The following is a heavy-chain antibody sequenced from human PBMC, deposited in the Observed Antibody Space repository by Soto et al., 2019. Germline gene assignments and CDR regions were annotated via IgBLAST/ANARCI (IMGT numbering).Heavy chain of an antibody. Sequence: EVQLVESGGGLVQPGGSLRLSCAASGFTFSSYWMHWVRQVPGKGLAWVSRVNSDGRSTGYADSVKGRFTISRDNAKNMLYLQMSSLRAEDTAVYYCASQGYCSGGTCGAYWGQGTLVTVSS. CDR3: ASQGYCSGGTCGAY. J-gene: IGHJ4*02. D-gene: IGHD2-15*01. CDR2: VNSDGRST. CDR1: GFTFSSYW. V-gene: IGHV3-74*01.